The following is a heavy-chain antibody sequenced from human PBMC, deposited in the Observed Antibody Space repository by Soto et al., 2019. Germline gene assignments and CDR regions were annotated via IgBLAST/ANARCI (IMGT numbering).Heavy chain of an antibody. J-gene: IGHJ5*02. CDR3: AKRASPANIDNWFDP. CDR1: GFVFKNFA. CDR2: IRGTGLNT. Sequence: GGSLRLSCVGSGFVFKNFAINWVRQPPGKGLEWVSVIRGTGLNTYYAASVKGRFNISRDNSKNTVYLQMDSLKVEDTAVYYCAKRASPANIDNWFDPWAPGTQATVSS. V-gene: IGHV3-23*01.